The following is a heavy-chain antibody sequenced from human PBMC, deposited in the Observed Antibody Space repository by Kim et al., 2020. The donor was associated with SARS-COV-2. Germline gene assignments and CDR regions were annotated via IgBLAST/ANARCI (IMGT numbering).Heavy chain of an antibody. Sequence: GESLKISCKGSGYSFTSYWISWVRQMPGKGLEWMGRIDPSDSYTNYSPSFQGHVTISADKSISTAYLQWSSLKASDTAMYYCAIRYYDILTGYSPHGMDVWGQGTPVTVSS. CDR2: IDPSDSYT. V-gene: IGHV5-10-1*01. CDR1: GYSFTSYW. J-gene: IGHJ6*02. D-gene: IGHD3-9*01. CDR3: AIRYYDILTGYSPHGMDV.